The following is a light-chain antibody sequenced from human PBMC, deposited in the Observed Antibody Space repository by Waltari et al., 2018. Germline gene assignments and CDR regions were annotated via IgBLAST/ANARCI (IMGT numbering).Light chain of an antibody. V-gene: IGLV2-11*01. CDR3: CSFAAGDAYV. J-gene: IGLJ1*01. CDR1: SSDVGGYNY. Sequence: QSALTQPRSVSGSPGQSVAISCTGTSSDVGGYNYVSWYQQHPGKAPKLMIYDVTMRPPVVRVLYSGPKSGNPASLTVFGLQAEDEADYYGCSFAAGDAYVFGTGTKVSVL. CDR2: DVT.